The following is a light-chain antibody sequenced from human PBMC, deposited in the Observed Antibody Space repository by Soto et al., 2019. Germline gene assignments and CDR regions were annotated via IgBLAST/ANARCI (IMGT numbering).Light chain of an antibody. Sequence: EIVLTQSPGTLSLSPGERATLSCRASQSVSSSYLAWYQQKPGQAPRLLIYGASSRATGIPDRFSGSGSGIEGTFTISRHKAEDFAVHYCKQYSSAPPVAFGGGTKVEI. CDR1: QSVSSSY. J-gene: IGKJ4*01. CDR3: KQYSSAPPVA. V-gene: IGKV3-20*01. CDR2: GAS.